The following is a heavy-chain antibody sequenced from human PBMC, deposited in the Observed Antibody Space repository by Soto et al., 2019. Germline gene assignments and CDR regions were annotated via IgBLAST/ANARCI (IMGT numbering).Heavy chain of an antibody. J-gene: IGHJ6*03. CDR1: GGSISSYY. CDR3: ARGLTAHYYYYMDV. V-gene: IGHV4-59*01. D-gene: IGHD5-18*01. Sequence: SETLSLTCTVSGGSISSYYWSWIRQPPGKGLEWIGYIYYSGSTNYNPSLKSRVTISVDTSKNQFSLKLSSVTAADTAVYYCARGLTAHYYYYMDVWGKGTTVTVSS. CDR2: IYYSGST.